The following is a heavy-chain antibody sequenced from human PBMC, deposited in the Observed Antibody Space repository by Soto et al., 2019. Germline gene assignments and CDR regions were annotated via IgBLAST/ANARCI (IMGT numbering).Heavy chain of an antibody. J-gene: IGHJ5*02. D-gene: IGHD1-26*01. CDR3: AKDEWELLS. CDR1: GFTFSSYG. CDR2: ISYDGSNK. Sequence: QVQLVESGGGVVQPGRSLRLSCAASGFTFSSYGMHWVRQAPGKGLEWVAVISYDGSNKYYADSVKGRFTISRDNSKNTLYLQMNSLRAEDTAVYCCAKDEWELLSWGQGTLVTVSS. V-gene: IGHV3-30*18.